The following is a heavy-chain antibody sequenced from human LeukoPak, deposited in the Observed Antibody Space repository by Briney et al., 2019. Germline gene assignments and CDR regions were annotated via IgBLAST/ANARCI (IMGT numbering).Heavy chain of an antibody. Sequence: SETLSLTCTVSGNSISSGDNYWSWIRQPAGKGLEWIGRIYTSGSTNYNPSLKSRVTISGDTSKNQFSLRLSSVTAADTAVYYCARARITMVRGVITQNWFDPWGQGTLVTVSS. CDR3: ARARITMVRGVITQNWFDP. CDR2: IYTSGST. D-gene: IGHD3-10*01. CDR1: GNSISSGDNY. J-gene: IGHJ5*02. V-gene: IGHV4-61*02.